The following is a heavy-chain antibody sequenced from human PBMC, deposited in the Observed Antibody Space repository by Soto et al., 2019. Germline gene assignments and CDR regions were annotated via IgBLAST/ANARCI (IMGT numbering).Heavy chain of an antibody. CDR3: ARVGGAAAGPDY. CDR2: IVAGSGNT. Sequence: SVQVSCKASGFTFTSSAVQWVRQARGQRLEWIGWIVAGSGNTNYAQKLQERVTMTRDMSTSTAYMELSSLRSDDTAVYYCARVGGAAAGPDYWGQGTLVTVSS. J-gene: IGHJ4*02. CDR1: GFTFTSSA. V-gene: IGHV1-58*01. D-gene: IGHD6-13*01.